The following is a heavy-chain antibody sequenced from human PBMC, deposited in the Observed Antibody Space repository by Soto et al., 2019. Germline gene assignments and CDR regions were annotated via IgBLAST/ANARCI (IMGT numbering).Heavy chain of an antibody. D-gene: IGHD2-21*01. CDR2: IWYDGNNK. J-gene: IGHJ4*02. Sequence: QVQLVESGGGVVQPGGSLRLSCAASGFTFSNYGMHWVRQAPGKGLEWVEVIWYDGNNKYYADSVKGRFTISRDNSNNTLYVQMTSLRAEDTAVYYCARGLHSLFDYWGQGTLVTVSS. CDR1: GFTFSNYG. CDR3: ARGLHSLFDY. V-gene: IGHV3-33*01.